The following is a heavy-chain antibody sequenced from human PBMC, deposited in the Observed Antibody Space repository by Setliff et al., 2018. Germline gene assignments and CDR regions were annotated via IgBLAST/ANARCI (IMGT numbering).Heavy chain of an antibody. CDR2: IDWDDDK. J-gene: IGHJ6*03. CDR1: GFSISTSGMC. CDR3: ARTVRGGSYHYYYMDV. D-gene: IGHD1-26*01. Sequence: SGPTLVNPTQTLTLTCTSSGFSISTSGMCVSWIRQSPGKALEWLARIDWDDDKYYSTSLKTRLTISKDTSKNQVVLTMTNMDSVDTATYYCARTVRGGSYHYYYMDVWGKGTTVTVSS. V-gene: IGHV2-70*11.